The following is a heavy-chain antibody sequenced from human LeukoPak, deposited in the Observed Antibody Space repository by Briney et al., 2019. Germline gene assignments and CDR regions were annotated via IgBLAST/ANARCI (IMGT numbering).Heavy chain of an antibody. CDR1: GFSFISYA. J-gene: IGHJ4*02. V-gene: IGHV3-30*02. CDR3: ARDDYYFASEN. Sequence: GGSLRLSCAASGFSFISYAMLWFRQAPGKGLEWVAFMRSDGSDIFYAESLKGRFTTSRDNAKSTLFLQMHSLRAEDTAVYYCARDDYYFASENWGQGALVTVSS. CDR2: MRSDGSDI. D-gene: IGHD2/OR15-2a*01.